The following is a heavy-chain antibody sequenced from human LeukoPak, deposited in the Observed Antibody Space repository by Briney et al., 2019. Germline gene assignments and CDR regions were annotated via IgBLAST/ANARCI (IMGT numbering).Heavy chain of an antibody. V-gene: IGHV3-66*01. J-gene: IGHJ4*02. CDR3: ARDEDYDFWSGYTGFDY. CDR1: GFTVSSNY. CDR2: IYSGGST. D-gene: IGHD3-3*01. Sequence: GGSLRLSCAASGFTVSSNYMSWVRQAPGKGLEWVSVIYSGGSTYYADSVKGGFTISRDNSKNTLYLQMNSLRAEDTAVYYCARDEDYDFWSGYTGFDYWGQGTLVTVSS.